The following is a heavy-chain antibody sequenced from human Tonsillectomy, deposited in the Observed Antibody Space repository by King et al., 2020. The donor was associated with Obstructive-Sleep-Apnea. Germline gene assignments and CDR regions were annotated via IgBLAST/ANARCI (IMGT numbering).Heavy chain of an antibody. CDR3: ARGLSATVTPIPFDF. Sequence: QLVQSGAEVKKPGASVKISCKASGYTFTSFGISWVRQAPGQGLEWIGWISTYNGNTNYAQKFQGRVTMTTDTSTTTGYMGLRSLRSDDTAIYYCARGLSATVTPIPFDFWGQGTLVSVSS. V-gene: IGHV1-18*04. CDR1: GYTFTSFG. CDR2: ISTYNGNT. J-gene: IGHJ4*02. D-gene: IGHD4-17*01.